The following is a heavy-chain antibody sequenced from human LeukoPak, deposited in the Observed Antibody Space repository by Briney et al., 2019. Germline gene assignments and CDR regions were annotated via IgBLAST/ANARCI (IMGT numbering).Heavy chain of an antibody. J-gene: IGHJ4*02. CDR3: ARSNHGCHDY. Sequence: GGSLRISCAASGFVFSKYWMHWVRQAPGKGLVWVSRNGSSTPYADSVKGRFTISRDNAKNTLYLQMNSLRAEDTAVYYCARSNHGCHDYWGQGTLVTVSS. D-gene: IGHD4-11*01. CDR1: GFVFSKYW. CDR2: NGSST. V-gene: IGHV3-74*01.